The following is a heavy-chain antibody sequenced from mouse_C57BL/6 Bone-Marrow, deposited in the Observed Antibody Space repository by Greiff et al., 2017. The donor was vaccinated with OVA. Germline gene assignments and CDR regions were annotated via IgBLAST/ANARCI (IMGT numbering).Heavy chain of an antibody. CDR1: EYEFPSHD. J-gene: IGHJ4*01. Sequence: EVKLMESGGGLVQPGESLKLSCESNEYEFPSHDMSWVRKTPEKRLELVAAINSDGGSTYYPDTMERRFIISRDNTKKTLYLQMSSLRSEDTALYYCARQNYDYGGAMDYWGQGTSVTVSS. CDR2: INSDGGST. D-gene: IGHD2-4*01. CDR3: ARQNYDYGGAMDY. V-gene: IGHV5-2*01.